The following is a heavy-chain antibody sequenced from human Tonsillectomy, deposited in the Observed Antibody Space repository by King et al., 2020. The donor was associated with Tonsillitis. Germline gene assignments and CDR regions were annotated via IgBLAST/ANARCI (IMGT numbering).Heavy chain of an antibody. CDR3: ATPFSGTYYDGLGY. J-gene: IGHJ4*02. D-gene: IGHD1-26*01. V-gene: IGHV5-51*01. CDR2: IYPGDSDS. CDR1: GYSFTTYW. Sequence: VQLVESGAEVKKPGESVKISCTGSGYSFTTYWIAWVRQMPGKGLEWLGIIYPGDSDSRKNPSFQGQVTISADKSISTAYLKWNSLKASDTAMYYCATPFSGTYYDGLGYWGQGTLVTVSS.